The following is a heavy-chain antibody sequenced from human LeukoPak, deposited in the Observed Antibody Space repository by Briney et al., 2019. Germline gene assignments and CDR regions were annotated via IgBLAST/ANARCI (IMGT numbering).Heavy chain of an antibody. J-gene: IGHJ6*02. CDR2: INPSGGST. CDR1: GYTCTSYY. D-gene: IGHD1-1*01. V-gene: IGHV1-46*01. Sequence: ASVKVSCKASGYTCTSYYMHWVRQAPGQGLEWMVIINPSGGSTSYAQKFQGRVTMTRDTSTSTVYMELSSLRSEDTAVYYCARDQLRSDPEYYYYGMDVWGQGTTVTVSS. CDR3: ARDQLRSDPEYYYYGMDV.